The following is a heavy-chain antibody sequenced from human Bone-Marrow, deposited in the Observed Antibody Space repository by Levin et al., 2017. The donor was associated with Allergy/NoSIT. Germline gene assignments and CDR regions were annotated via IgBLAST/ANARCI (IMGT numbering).Heavy chain of an antibody. CDR1: GFTFSSFW. Sequence: GGSLRLSCAASGFTFSSFWMHWVRQAPGKGLVWVSHINEDGRTTNYAASVKGRFTISRDNAKNTLYLQMNNLGDEDTAIYYCARDVRGSRDYWGQGTLVTVSS. J-gene: IGHJ4*02. CDR3: ARDVRGSRDY. CDR2: INEDGRTT. D-gene: IGHD6-13*01. V-gene: IGHV3-74*01.